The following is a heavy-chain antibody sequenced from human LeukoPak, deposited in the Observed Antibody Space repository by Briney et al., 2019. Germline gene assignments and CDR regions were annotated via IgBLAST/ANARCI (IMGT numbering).Heavy chain of an antibody. CDR1: GDSINSGAYF. Sequence: SETLSLTCTVSGDSINSGAYFWTWIRQPPGKGLEWIGYIYTSGSTYYNPSLKSRLIMSIDTSKNQFSLRLTSVTGADTAIYYCGGIRCDAGGRCDFALHIWGQGTLVTVSS. CDR2: IYTSGST. CDR3: GGIRCDAGGRCDFALHI. D-gene: IGHD2-15*01. J-gene: IGHJ3*02. V-gene: IGHV4-30-4*08.